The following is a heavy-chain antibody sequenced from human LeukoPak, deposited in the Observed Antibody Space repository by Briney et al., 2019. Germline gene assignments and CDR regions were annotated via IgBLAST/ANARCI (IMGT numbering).Heavy chain of an antibody. D-gene: IGHD2-15*01. Sequence: PSETLSLTCALYGECFRGYYWSWIRQPPRKGLEWIGEINHSGSTHYNPSLKSRVTISVGTSKKQFALKLTSVTAAHTAVYFCARRCSGDICYPSRFDYWGQGTLVTVSS. CDR2: INHSGST. J-gene: IGHJ4*02. V-gene: IGHV4-34*01. CDR3: ARRCSGDICYPSRFDY. CDR1: GECFRGYY.